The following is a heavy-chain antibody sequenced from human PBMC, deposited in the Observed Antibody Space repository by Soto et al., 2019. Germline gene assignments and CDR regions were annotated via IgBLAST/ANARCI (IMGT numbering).Heavy chain of an antibody. V-gene: IGHV4-61*03. CDR3: PRDPYYCERPCDY. D-gene: IGHD3-22*01. J-gene: IGHJ4*02. CDR1: GGSVSRASYY. CDR2: ISNSGRT. Sequence: QVQLRESGPGLVKPSEPLSLTGTVSGGSVSRASYYWSWIRQPPGKGLEWIGYISNSGRTKYNPSRPRRVTLSIATSKNHLSLKISSGTAANTAVYYGPRDPYYCERPCDYWLQGTLITVSS.